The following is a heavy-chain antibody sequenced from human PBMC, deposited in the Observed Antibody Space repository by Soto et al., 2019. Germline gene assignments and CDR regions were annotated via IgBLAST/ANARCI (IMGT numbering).Heavy chain of an antibody. J-gene: IGHJ3*01. D-gene: IGHD7-27*01. V-gene: IGHV3-30-3*01. CDR1: GFTFTNYA. Sequence: QVQLVESGGGVVQPGRSLRLSCAASGFTFTNYAIHWVRQAPGKGLEWVAVISYDGSHKYNADSVKGRFTISRDNSKNTLYLQMNSLRVEDTAVYYCARKGDPTNWGSGNAFDVWGQGTMVTVSS. CDR2: ISYDGSHK. CDR3: ARKGDPTNWGSGNAFDV.